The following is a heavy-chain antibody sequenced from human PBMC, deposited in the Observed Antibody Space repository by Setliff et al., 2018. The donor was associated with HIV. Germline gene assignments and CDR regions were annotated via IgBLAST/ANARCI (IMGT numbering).Heavy chain of an antibody. V-gene: IGHV1-2*02. J-gene: IGHJ4*02. CDR3: AENYFDTSGWSAVDH. Sequence: GASVKVSCKASGYTFSGYYIHWVRQAPGQGLEWTGWINSKSGDTNYAQKFQGRVTMTRDTSISTAYMEMTKLTSDDTAVYYCAENYFDTSGWSAVDHWGQGTLVTVSS. CDR2: INSKSGDT. D-gene: IGHD3-22*01. CDR1: GYTFSGYY.